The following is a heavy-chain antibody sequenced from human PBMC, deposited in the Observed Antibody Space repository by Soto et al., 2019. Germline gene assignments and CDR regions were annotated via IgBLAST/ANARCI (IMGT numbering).Heavy chain of an antibody. CDR1: GYSFTSYD. J-gene: IGHJ6*03. CDR3: ARASRSGYSYYVDV. V-gene: IGHV1-8*01. CDR2: MNPSSTNT. D-gene: IGHD3-3*01. Sequence: AASVKVSCKGSGYSFTSYDINWVRQASGQGPEWMGWMNPSSTNTGYAQAFQGRVTMTRNTSESTAYMELSSLTPEDTAVYYCARASRSGYSYYVDVWGSGTTVIVSS.